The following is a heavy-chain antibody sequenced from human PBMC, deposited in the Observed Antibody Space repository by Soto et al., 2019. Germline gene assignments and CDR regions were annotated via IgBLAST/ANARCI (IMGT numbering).Heavy chain of an antibody. CDR3: AKDRGIIVKAGDAFDV. D-gene: IGHD3-16*02. CDR2: ISDSGDRT. Sequence: GSLRLSCASSGFTLSMSAVNWVRQAPGKGLEWVSYISDSGDRTYYADPVKGRFTISRDRSKSTVSLQMDSLGAEDTAVYYCAKDRGIIVKAGDAFDVWGQGTKVTVSS. J-gene: IGHJ3*01. V-gene: IGHV3-23*01. CDR1: GFTLSMSA.